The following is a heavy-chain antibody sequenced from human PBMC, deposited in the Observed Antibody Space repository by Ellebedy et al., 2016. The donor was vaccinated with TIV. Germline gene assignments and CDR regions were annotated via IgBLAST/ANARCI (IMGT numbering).Heavy chain of an antibody. J-gene: IGHJ4*02. CDR1: GGSISSNY. D-gene: IGHD3-10*01. Sequence: MPSETLSLTCTISGGSISSNYWSWIRQPPGRGLEWIGYVYHSGSPSYNPSLKSRATISVDTSKSQFSLKLSPVTAADTAVYYCARDRGGTRGDYFDYWGQGTRVTVSS. CDR2: VYHSGSP. CDR3: ARDRGGTRGDYFDY. V-gene: IGHV4-59*01.